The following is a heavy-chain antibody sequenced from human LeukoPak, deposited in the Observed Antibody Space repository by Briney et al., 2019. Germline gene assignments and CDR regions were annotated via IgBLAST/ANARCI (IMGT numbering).Heavy chain of an antibody. Sequence: GASVKVSCKASGYTFTSYYMHWVRQAPGQGLEWMGWINPNSGGTNYAQKFQGRVTMTRDTSISTAYMELSRLRSDDTAVYYCARATYYYDSRGPGDVWGQGTTVTVSS. CDR1: GYTFTSYY. CDR3: ARATYYYDSRGPGDV. CDR2: INPNSGGT. J-gene: IGHJ6*02. V-gene: IGHV1-2*02. D-gene: IGHD3-22*01.